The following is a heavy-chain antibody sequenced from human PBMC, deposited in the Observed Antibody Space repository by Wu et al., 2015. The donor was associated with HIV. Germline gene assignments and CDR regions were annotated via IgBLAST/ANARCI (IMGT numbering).Heavy chain of an antibody. CDR1: GGTFNNYA. CDR3: ARVGGGYDYYYYMDV. J-gene: IGHJ6*03. V-gene: IGHV1-18*01. Sequence: QVQLVQSGSEVKKPGSSVKVSCRASGGTFNNYAVSWVRQAPGQGLEWMGWISAYNGNTNYAQKLQGRVTMTTDTSTSTAYMELRSLRSDDTAVYYCARVGGGYDYYYYMDVWGKGTTVTVSS. D-gene: IGHD3-16*01. CDR2: ISAYNGNT.